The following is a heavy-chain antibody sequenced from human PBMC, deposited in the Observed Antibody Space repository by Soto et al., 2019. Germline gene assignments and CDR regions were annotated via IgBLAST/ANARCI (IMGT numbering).Heavy chain of an antibody. V-gene: IGHV3-23*01. Sequence: GESLKISCAVSGFTFRSYGMSWVRQAPGKGLEWVSAISDGGSSTYYADSLKGRFTISRDNSKNTLYLQMNSLRAEDTAIYYCAKYCTSTYCSYFDYWGPGTLVTVSS. CDR1: GFTFRSYG. CDR2: ISDGGSST. CDR3: AKYCTSTYCSYFDY. J-gene: IGHJ4*02. D-gene: IGHD2-21*02.